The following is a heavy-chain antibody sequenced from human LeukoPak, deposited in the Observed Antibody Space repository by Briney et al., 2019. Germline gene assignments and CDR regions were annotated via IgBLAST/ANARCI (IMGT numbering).Heavy chain of an antibody. CDR1: GFTFSNAW. J-gene: IGHJ4*02. CDR2: VKSKAVGETT. D-gene: IGHD2-21*02. Sequence: GGSLRLSCAASGFTFSNAWMNWVRQAPGKGLEWVARVKSKAVGETTSYAAPVKGRFSILRDDSRDMVYLQMNSPEAEDTAVYYCATCNGDCYFNFWGQGTLVIVSS. CDR3: ATCNGDCYFNF. V-gene: IGHV3-15*01.